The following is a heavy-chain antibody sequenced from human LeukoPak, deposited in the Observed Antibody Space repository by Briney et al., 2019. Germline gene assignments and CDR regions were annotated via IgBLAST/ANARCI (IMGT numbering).Heavy chain of an antibody. CDR1: GDSVTSCGYC. Sequence: SETLSLTCTVSGDSVTSCGYCWSWIRQPPGKGLEGLGSIYISVSTNYNPSLKSRVTISVDTSKTQFSLKLSSVTAADTAVYYCAKSLLGGSGGWFDPWGQGTLVTVSS. D-gene: IGHD6-19*01. CDR2: IYISVST. J-gene: IGHJ5*02. V-gene: IGHV4-61*02. CDR3: AKSLLGGSGGWFDP.